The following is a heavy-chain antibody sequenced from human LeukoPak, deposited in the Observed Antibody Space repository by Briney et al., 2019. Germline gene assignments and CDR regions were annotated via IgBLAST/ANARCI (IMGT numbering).Heavy chain of an antibody. CDR2: INHSGGT. J-gene: IGHJ6*02. D-gene: IGHD3-10*01. CDR1: GGSFSGYY. V-gene: IGHV4-34*01. CDR3: ARNTHYYGSGSYGMDV. Sequence: SETLSLTCAVYGGSFSGYYWSWIRQPPGKGLEWIGEINHSGGTNYDPSLKSRVTISIDTSKNQFSLKLSSVTAADTAVYYCARNTHYYGSGSYGMDVWGQGTTVTVSS.